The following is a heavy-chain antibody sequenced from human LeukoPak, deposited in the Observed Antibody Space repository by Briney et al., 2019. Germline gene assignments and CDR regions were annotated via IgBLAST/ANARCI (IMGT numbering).Heavy chain of an antibody. CDR2: IYHSGST. Sequence: SETLSLTCTVSGYSISSGYYWGWLRQPPGRGLEWIGTIYHSGSTYYNPSLKSRVTISVDTSKNQFSLKLSSVTAADTAVYYCAREGLGAINYFDYWGQGTLVTVSS. V-gene: IGHV4-38-2*02. CDR3: AREGLGAINYFDY. J-gene: IGHJ4*02. CDR1: GYSISSGYY. D-gene: IGHD1-26*01.